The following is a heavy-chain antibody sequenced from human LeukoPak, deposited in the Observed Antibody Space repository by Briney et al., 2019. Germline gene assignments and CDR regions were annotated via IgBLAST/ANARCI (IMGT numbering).Heavy chain of an antibody. CDR2: ISWNSGSI. D-gene: IGHD6-19*01. CDR1: GFTFDDYA. Sequence: GRSLRLSCAASGFTFDDYAMHWVRQAPGKGLEWVSGISWNSGSIGYADSVKGRFTISRDNAKNSLYLQMNSLRAEDTALHYCAKDMSSGWPNPGKFDYWGQGTLVTVSS. CDR3: AKDMSSGWPNPGKFDY. V-gene: IGHV3-9*01. J-gene: IGHJ4*02.